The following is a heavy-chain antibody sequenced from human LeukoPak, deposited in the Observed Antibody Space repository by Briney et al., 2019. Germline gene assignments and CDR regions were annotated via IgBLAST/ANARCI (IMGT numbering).Heavy chain of an antibody. J-gene: IGHJ4*02. D-gene: IGHD2-21*01. V-gene: IGHV1-69*13. CDR2: IIPIFGTT. CDR1: GGTFSSYA. CDR3: ARDSPYCGGDCYFDS. Sequence: SVKVSCKASGGTFSSYAITWVRQAPGQGLEWMGGIIPIFGTTNYAQNFQGRVTITADDSTSTVYMELSSLRSEDTAVYYCARDSPYCGGDCYFDSWGQGTLVTVSS.